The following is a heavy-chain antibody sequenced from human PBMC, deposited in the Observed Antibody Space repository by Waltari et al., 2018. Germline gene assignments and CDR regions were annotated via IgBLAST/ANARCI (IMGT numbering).Heavy chain of an antibody. D-gene: IGHD3-3*01. Sequence: QVQLQQWGAALLKPSETLSLTCSVSVASFSAYYWGWVRHVPGKGLEWIGQIRHPGNTNYNPSLQSRVAISIDTSRNQFSLRVFSVTAADTGLYFCTRGGNYDFWSHSPFVDPWGQGTQVTVSS. CDR1: VASFSAYY. CDR2: IRHPGNT. J-gene: IGHJ5*02. CDR3: TRGGNYDFWSHSPFVDP. V-gene: IGHV4-34*01.